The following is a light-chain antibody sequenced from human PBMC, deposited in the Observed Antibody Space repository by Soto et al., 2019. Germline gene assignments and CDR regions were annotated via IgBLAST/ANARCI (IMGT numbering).Light chain of an antibody. CDR3: CSYAGSSTFEV. V-gene: IGLV2-23*03. CDR1: SSDGGTYNL. J-gene: IGLJ2*01. Sequence: QSALTQPASVSGSPGQSITISCTGSSSDGGTYNLVSWYQQHPGKAPKLMIYEGSKRPSGVSNRFSGSKSGNTASLTISGLQAEYEADYYCCSYAGSSTFEVFGGGTKVTVL. CDR2: EGS.